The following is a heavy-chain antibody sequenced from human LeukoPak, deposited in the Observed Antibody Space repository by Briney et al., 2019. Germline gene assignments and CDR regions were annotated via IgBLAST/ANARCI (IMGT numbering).Heavy chain of an antibody. CDR1: GFTYSTYT. Sequence: GGSLRLSCAASGFTYSTYTMTWVRQVPGKGLEWVSSISGSGGSTYYADSVKGRFTISRDNSKNTLYLQMNSLRAEDTAVYYCAKDGAVAGTEPYYFDYWGQGTLVTVSS. D-gene: IGHD6-19*01. CDR2: ISGSGGST. V-gene: IGHV3-23*01. CDR3: AKDGAVAGTEPYYFDY. J-gene: IGHJ4*02.